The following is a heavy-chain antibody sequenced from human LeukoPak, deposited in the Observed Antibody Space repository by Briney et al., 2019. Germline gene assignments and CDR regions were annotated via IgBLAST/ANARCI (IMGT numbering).Heavy chain of an antibody. V-gene: IGHV1-8*01. CDR2: MNPNSGRR. D-gene: IGHD3-16*02. CDR3: ARGLRSDY. Sequence: GASVKVSCKASGYTFSNYDINWVRQAPGQGLERMGWMNPNSGRRVYVQKFQGRVTMTRNSSINTAYMELTSLRSDDTAVYYCARGLRSDYWGQGTLVTVSS. CDR1: GYTFSNYD. J-gene: IGHJ4*02.